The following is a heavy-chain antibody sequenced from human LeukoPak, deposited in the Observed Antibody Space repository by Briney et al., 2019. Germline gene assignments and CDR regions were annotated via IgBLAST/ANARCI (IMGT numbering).Heavy chain of an antibody. Sequence: ASVKVSCKASGYTYTGYYMHWVRQAPGQGLEWMGIINPSGGSTSYAQKFQGRVTMTRDTSTSTVYMELSSLRSEDTAVYYCAREYSGWYTPYYYYYGMDVWGQGTTVTVSS. CDR1: GYTYTGYY. J-gene: IGHJ6*02. CDR2: INPSGGST. CDR3: AREYSGWYTPYYYYYGMDV. V-gene: IGHV1-46*01. D-gene: IGHD6-19*01.